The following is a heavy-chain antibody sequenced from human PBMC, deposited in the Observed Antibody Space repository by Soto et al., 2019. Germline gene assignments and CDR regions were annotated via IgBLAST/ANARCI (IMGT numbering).Heavy chain of an antibody. D-gene: IGHD4-17*01. CDR3: ARATVTPRRRFDY. J-gene: IGHJ4*02. Sequence: SETLSLTCAVYGGSFSGYYWSWIRQPPGKGLEWIVEINHSGSTNYNPSLKSRVTISVDTSKNHFSLKLSSVTAADTALFYCARATVTPRRRFDYWGQGTLVTVSS. V-gene: IGHV4-34*01. CDR2: INHSGST. CDR1: GGSFSGYY.